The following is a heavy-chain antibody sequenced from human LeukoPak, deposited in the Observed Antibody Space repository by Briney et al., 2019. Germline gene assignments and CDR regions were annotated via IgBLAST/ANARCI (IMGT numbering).Heavy chain of an antibody. CDR1: GFTFSSYD. J-gene: IGHJ4*02. V-gene: IGHV3-13*01. CDR3: ARVSGTMIVRSLDY. CDR2: IGTAGDT. D-gene: IGHD3-22*01. Sequence: GGSLRLSCAASGFTFSSYDMHWVRQATGKGLEWVSAIGTAGDTYYPGSVKGRFTISRENAKNSLYPQMNSLRAEDTAVYYCARVSGTMIVRSLDYWGQGTLVTVSS.